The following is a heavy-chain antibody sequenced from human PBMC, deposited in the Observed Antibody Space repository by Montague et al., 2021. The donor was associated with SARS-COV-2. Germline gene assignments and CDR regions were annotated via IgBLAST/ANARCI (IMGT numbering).Heavy chain of an antibody. CDR1: GGSISSYY. CDR2: IYYSGST. Sequence: SETLSLTCTVSGGSISSYYWSWIRQPPGKGLEWIGYIYYSGSTNYNPSLKSRVTIPVDTSKNQFSLKLSSVTAVDTAVYYCASQEVDTAMDRNYYYYGMDVWGQGTTVTVSS. V-gene: IGHV4-59*01. D-gene: IGHD5-18*01. J-gene: IGHJ6*02. CDR3: ASQEVDTAMDRNYYYYGMDV.